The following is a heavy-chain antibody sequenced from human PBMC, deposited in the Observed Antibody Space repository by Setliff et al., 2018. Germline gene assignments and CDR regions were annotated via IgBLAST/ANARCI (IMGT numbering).Heavy chain of an antibody. Sequence: GESLKISCVASGITFTSYAMSWVRQAPGKGLEWVSTVSGSGDNAYYTDSVKGRFTTSRDNSKNTLSLQMSSLRAEDTAIYFCAGQGPIFGTGLIPGFDQWGQGTMVTVS. J-gene: IGHJ4*02. CDR1: GITFTSYA. D-gene: IGHD3-3*01. CDR3: AGQGPIFGTGLIPGFDQ. V-gene: IGHV3-23*01. CDR2: VSGSGDNA.